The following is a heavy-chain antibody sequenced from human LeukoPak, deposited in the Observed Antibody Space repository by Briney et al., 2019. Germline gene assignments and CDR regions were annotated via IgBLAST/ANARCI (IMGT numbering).Heavy chain of an antibody. CDR2: ISAYNGNT. CDR1: GYTFTSYG. D-gene: IGHD3-22*01. V-gene: IGHV1-18*01. J-gene: IGHJ4*02. Sequence: ASVKVSCKASGYTFTSYGISWVRQAPGQGLEWMGWISAYNGNTNYAQKLQGRVTMTTDTSTSTAYMELRSLRSDDTAVYYCARDPPRYYDSRRDYWGQGTLVTASS. CDR3: ARDPPRYYDSRRDY.